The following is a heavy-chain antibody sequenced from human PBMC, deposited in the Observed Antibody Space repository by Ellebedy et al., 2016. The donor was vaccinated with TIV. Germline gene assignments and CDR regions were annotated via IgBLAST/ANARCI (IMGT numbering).Heavy chain of an antibody. CDR1: RLTVTNAW. Sequence: GGSLRLXXAASRLTVTNAWMTWVRQAPGKGLEWLGQINSKDAGGTAAYAAPVRGRFTISRDESTNTVFLDMYSLKVEDTAMYYCATGWAFDFWGQGTMVTVSS. CDR3: ATGWAFDF. CDR2: INSKDAGGTA. J-gene: IGHJ3*01. V-gene: IGHV3-15*01.